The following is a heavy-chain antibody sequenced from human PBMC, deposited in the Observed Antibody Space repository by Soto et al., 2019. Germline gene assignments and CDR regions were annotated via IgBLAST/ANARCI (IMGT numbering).Heavy chain of an antibody. J-gene: IGHJ4*02. V-gene: IGHV4-4*07. CDR1: GGSISNYY. Sequence: QVQLQESGPGLVKPSETLSLTCTVSGGSISNYYCTWIRQPAGKGLEWIGRIYTSGSANYNPSLTSRVTMSVDTSKNQFSLKLSSVTAADTAVYYCARDRSGSYYKYYFDYWGQGTLVTVSS. CDR3: ARDRSGSYYKYYFDY. D-gene: IGHD1-26*01. CDR2: IYTSGSA.